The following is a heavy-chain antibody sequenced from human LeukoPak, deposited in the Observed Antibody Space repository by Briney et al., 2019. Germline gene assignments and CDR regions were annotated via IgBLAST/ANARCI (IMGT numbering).Heavy chain of an antibody. J-gene: IGHJ1*01. V-gene: IGHV4-4*02. Sequence: KTSETLSLTCAVSGGSISSSNWWSWVRQPPGKGLEWIREIYHSGSTNYNPSLKSRVTISIDKSKNQFSLNLSSLTAADTAVYYCASGDYEYFQHWGQGTLVTVSS. CDR3: ASGDYEYFQH. D-gene: IGHD4-17*01. CDR2: IYHSGST. CDR1: GGSISSSNW.